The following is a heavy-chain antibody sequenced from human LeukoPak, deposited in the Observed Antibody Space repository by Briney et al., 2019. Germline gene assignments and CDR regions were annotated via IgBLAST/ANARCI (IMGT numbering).Heavy chain of an antibody. D-gene: IGHD3-10*01. J-gene: IGHJ4*02. CDR3: ARGGVDYYGSGTYYLMYYFDY. V-gene: IGHV3-74*01. Sequence: GGSLRLSCAASGFTFSRSWMHWVRQAPGKGLVWVSRINDDGSTTSYADSVKGRFTISRDDPHNTLYLQMNSLRAEDTAVYFCARGGVDYYGSGTYYLMYYFDYWGQGALVTVSS. CDR1: GFTFSRSW. CDR2: INDDGSTT.